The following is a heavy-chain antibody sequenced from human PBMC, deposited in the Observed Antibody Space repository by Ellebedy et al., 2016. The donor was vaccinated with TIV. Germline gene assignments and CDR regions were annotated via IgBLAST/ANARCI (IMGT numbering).Heavy chain of an antibody. D-gene: IGHD3-10*01. CDR1: GVSFSGYY. J-gene: IGHJ4*02. CDR3: ARAPPTSGTLFY. Sequence: SETLSLXCAVYGVSFSGYYWTWIRQPPGKGLEWIGEINHSGNSNYNPSLKSRVTISVDTSKNQFSLKLSSLTDVDTAFYYCARAPPTSGTLFYWGQGTLVTVSS. V-gene: IGHV4-34*01. CDR2: INHSGNS.